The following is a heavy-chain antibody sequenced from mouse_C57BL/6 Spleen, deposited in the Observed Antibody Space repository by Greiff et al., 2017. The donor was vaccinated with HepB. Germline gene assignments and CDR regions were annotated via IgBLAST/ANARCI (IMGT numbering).Heavy chain of an antibody. CDR2: IYPRSGNT. Sequence: VQLQQSGAELARPGASVKLSCKASGYTFTSYGISWVKQRTGQGLEWIGEIYPRSGNTYYNEKFKGKATLTADKSSSTAYMELRSLTSEDSAVYFCVDGNPWFAHWGQGTLVTVSA. J-gene: IGHJ3*01. D-gene: IGHD2-1*01. CDR1: GYTFTSYG. CDR3: VDGNPWFAH. V-gene: IGHV1-81*01.